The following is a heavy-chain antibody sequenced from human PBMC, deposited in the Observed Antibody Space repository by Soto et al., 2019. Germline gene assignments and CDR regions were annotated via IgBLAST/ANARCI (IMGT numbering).Heavy chain of an antibody. CDR1: GFTFSSYA. CDR3: ARDPEDVGARAFDI. CDR2: ISYDGSNK. V-gene: IGHV3-30-3*01. J-gene: IGHJ3*02. D-gene: IGHD1-26*01. Sequence: GGSLRLSCAASGFTFSSYAMHWVRQAPGKGLEWVAVISYDGSNKYYADSVKGRFTISRDNSKNTLYLQMNSLRAEDTAVYYCARDPEDVGARAFDIWGQGTMVTVSS.